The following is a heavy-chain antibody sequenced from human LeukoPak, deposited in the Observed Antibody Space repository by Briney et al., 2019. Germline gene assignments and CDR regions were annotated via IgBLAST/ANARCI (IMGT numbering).Heavy chain of an antibody. CDR2: ISSSGSTI. CDR1: GFTFSDYY. Sequence: GGSLRLSCAASGFTFSDYYMSWIRQAPGKGLECVSYISSSGSTIYYADSVKGRFTISRDNAKTSLYLQMKSLRAEDTAVYYCAKGSMSVVGATANEYFDYWGQGTLVTVSS. J-gene: IGHJ4*02. D-gene: IGHD1-26*01. V-gene: IGHV3-11*04. CDR3: AKGSMSVVGATANEYFDY.